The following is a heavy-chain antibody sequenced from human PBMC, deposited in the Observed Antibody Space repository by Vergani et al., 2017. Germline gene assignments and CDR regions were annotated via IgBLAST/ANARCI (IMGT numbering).Heavy chain of an antibody. J-gene: IGHJ6*03. D-gene: IGHD1-26*01. Sequence: QVQLVQSGAEVKKPGSSVKVSCKASGGTFSSYAISWVRQAPGQGLEWMGGIIPIFGTANYAQKFQGRVTITADESTSTAYMELSSLRSENTAVYYCASVIVGATRHYYYYMDVWGKGTTVTVSS. V-gene: IGHV1-69*01. CDR2: IIPIFGTA. CDR3: ASVIVGATRHYYYYMDV. CDR1: GGTFSSYA.